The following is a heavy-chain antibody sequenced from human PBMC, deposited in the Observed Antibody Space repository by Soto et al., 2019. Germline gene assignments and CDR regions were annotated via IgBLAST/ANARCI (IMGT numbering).Heavy chain of an antibody. V-gene: IGHV4-61*01. J-gene: IGHJ6*02. Sequence: QVQLQESGPGLVKPSATLSLSCTVSGYSVSSGSYYWSWIRQPPGKGLEWMGFGYYSGSTNYNPSLNGRVTIALDTDKSQFSLKLNSVTAAYTAVYHCARGYDGDSLGFYYYAMDVWGQGTTVTVSS. D-gene: IGHD4-17*01. CDR1: GYSVSSGSYY. CDR3: ARGYDGDSLGFYYYAMDV. CDR2: GYYSGST.